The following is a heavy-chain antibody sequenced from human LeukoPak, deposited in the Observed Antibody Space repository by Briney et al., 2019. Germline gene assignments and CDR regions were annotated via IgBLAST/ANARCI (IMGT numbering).Heavy chain of an antibody. CDR2: ISGSGGST. Sequence: PGGSLRLSCAASGFTFRTYAMSWVRQAPGKGLEWVSGISGSGGSTYYADSVKGRFTISRDNSKNTVYLQMNSLRAEDTAVYYCAKARRSACSSTSCYPFDYWGQGTLVTVSS. V-gene: IGHV3-23*01. D-gene: IGHD2-2*01. CDR3: AKARRSACSSTSCYPFDY. J-gene: IGHJ4*02. CDR1: GFTFRTYA.